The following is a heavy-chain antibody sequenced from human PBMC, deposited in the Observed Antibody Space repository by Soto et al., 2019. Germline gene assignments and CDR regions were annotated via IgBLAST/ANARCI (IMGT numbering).Heavy chain of an antibody. D-gene: IGHD1-7*01. Sequence: PVEVCCEACGGTFSSYAISWVRQAPGQGLEWMGGFIPIFGTADYAQKFQGRVTITADESTSTAYMELSSLRSEDTAVYYCARGLTGTTLAYGMDVWGQGTTVTVSS. V-gene: IGHV1-69*01. CDR3: ARGLTGTTLAYGMDV. J-gene: IGHJ6*02. CDR2: FIPIFGTA. CDR1: GGTFSSYA.